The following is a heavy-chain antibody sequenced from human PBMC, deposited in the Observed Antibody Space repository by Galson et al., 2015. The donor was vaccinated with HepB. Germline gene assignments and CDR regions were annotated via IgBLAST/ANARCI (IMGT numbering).Heavy chain of an antibody. J-gene: IGHJ4*02. CDR3: AKIGSGWYRENY. CDR2: ISGSGGST. Sequence: SLRLSCAASGFTFSSYAMSWVRQAPGKGLEWVSAISGSGGSTYYADSAKGRFTISRDNSKNTLYPQMNSLRAEDTAVYYCAKIGSGWYRENYWGQGTLVTVSS. CDR1: GFTFSSYA. V-gene: IGHV3-23*01. D-gene: IGHD6-19*01.